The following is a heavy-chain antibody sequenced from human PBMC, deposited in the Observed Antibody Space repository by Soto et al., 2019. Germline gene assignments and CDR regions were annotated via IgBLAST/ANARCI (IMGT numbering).Heavy chain of an antibody. CDR1: GFTFSSYA. CDR3: AKRGSGWYFNY. Sequence: AGGSLRLSCAVSGFTFSSYAMSWVRQAPGKGLEWVSAISEGGGSTNYADSVKGRFTISRDNSKNTLYLQMNSLRAEDTAVYYCAKRGSGWYFNYWGQGTLGTVSS. J-gene: IGHJ4*02. D-gene: IGHD6-19*01. CDR2: ISEGGGST. V-gene: IGHV3-23*01.